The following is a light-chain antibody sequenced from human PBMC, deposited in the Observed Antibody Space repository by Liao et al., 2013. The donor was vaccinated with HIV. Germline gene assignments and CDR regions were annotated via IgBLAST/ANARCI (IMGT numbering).Light chain of an antibody. J-gene: IGLJ2*01. CDR3: QTWDNTFVA. CDR1: NLGDKY. CDR2: QDV. V-gene: IGLV3-1*01. Sequence: SYELTQPPSVSVSPGQTATIACSGDNLGDKYASWYQQKPGQSPVMVIYQDVQRPSGIPERFSASNSGDTATLTISGTQPLDEADYFCQTWDNTFVAFGGGTRLTVL.